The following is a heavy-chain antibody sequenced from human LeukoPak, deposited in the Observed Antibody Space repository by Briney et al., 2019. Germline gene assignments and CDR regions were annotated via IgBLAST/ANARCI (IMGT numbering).Heavy chain of an antibody. CDR2: IYHSGST. D-gene: IGHD3-3*01. CDR3: ARESPFGGVNWFDP. Sequence: PSETLSLTCTVSGGSISSGGYYWSWIRQPPGKGLEWIGYIYHSGSTYYNPSLKSRVTISVDRSKNQFSLKLSSETAADTAVYYCARESPFGGVNWFDPWGQGTLVTVSS. J-gene: IGHJ5*02. V-gene: IGHV4-30-2*01. CDR1: GGSISSGGYY.